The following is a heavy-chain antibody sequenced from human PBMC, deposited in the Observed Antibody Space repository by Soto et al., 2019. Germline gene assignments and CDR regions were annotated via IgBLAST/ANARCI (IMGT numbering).Heavy chain of an antibody. CDR3: ARQSIVVVPAEGFAP. Sequence: PSETLSLTCTVSGGSISSYYWSWIRQPPGKGLEWIGYIYYSGSTNYNPSLKSRVTISVDTSKNQFSLKLSSVTAADTAVYYCARQSIVVVPAEGFAPWAQGTLVPVSS. CDR2: IYYSGST. D-gene: IGHD2-2*01. CDR1: GGSISSYY. V-gene: IGHV4-59*08. J-gene: IGHJ5*02.